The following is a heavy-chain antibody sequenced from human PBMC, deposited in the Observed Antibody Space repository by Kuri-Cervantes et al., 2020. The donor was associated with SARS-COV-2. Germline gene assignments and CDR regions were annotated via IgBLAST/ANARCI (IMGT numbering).Heavy chain of an antibody. CDR3: AKDPVYYYYYMDV. CDR1: GFTFSSYA. Sequence: GESLKISCAASGFTFSSYAMSWARQAPGKGLEWVAFIRYDGSNKYYADSVKGRFTISRDNSKNTLYLQMNSLRAEDTAVYYCAKDPVYYYYYMDVWGKGTTVTVSS. CDR2: IRYDGSNK. J-gene: IGHJ6*03. V-gene: IGHV3-30*02.